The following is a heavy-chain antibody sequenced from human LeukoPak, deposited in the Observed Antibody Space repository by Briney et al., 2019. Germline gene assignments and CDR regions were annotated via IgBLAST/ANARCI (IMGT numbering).Heavy chain of an antibody. Sequence: GGSLRLSCAASGFTFSIYAMSWVRQAPGKGLQWVSSISGSSGSTYYADSVKGRFTISRDNSNNTLYLKMDSLRAEDTAVYYCAKVRTGHYFDYWGQGTLVTVSS. CDR1: GFTFSIYA. V-gene: IGHV3-23*01. CDR3: AKVRTGHYFDY. D-gene: IGHD3/OR15-3a*01. J-gene: IGHJ4*02. CDR2: ISGSSGST.